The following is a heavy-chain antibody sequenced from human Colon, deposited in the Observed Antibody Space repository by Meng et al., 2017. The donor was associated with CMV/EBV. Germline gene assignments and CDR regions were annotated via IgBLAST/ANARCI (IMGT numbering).Heavy chain of an antibody. D-gene: IGHD1-14*01. CDR2: IAYDGSKT. CDR1: GFTSTTHG. Sequence: GGSLRLSCAVSGFTSTTHGMHWVRQAPGKGLEWVAFIAYDGSKTLHADSVKGRFTISRDKSNNTLYLQMNSLRVEDTAVYYCARDRSDVNRYLDSWGPGTLVTVSS. V-gene: IGHV3-30*02. J-gene: IGHJ5*01. CDR3: ARDRSDVNRYLDS.